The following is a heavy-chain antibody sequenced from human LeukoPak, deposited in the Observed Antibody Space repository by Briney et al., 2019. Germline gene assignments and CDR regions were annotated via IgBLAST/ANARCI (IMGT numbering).Heavy chain of an antibody. CDR2: IWYDGSNK. V-gene: IGHV3-30*02. J-gene: IGHJ5*02. Sequence: GGSLRLSCAASGFTFSSYGMHWVRQAPGKGLEWVAVIWYDGSNKYYADSVKGRFTISRDNPRNTLYLQMNILRTEDTAVYYCAKEGTPQVSTWYDLWGQGTQVIVSS. CDR3: AKEGTPQVSTWYDL. D-gene: IGHD3-10*01. CDR1: GFTFSSYG.